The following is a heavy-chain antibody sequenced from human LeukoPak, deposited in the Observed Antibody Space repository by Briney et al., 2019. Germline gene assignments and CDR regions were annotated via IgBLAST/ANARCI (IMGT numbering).Heavy chain of an antibody. CDR1: GGTFSSYA. D-gene: IGHD6-13*01. Sequence: SVKVSCKASGGTFSSYAISWVRQAPGQGREWMGRIIPILGIANYAQKFQGRVTITADKSKSTAYMELSSLRSEDTAVYYCARDPGIAAAGRDYWGQGTLVTVSS. CDR3: ARDPGIAAAGRDY. V-gene: IGHV1-69*04. CDR2: IIPILGIA. J-gene: IGHJ4*02.